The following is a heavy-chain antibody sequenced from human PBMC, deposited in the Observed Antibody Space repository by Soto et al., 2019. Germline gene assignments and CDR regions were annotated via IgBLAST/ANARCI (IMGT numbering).Heavy chain of an antibody. CDR3: ARGLRIAAAGSYFDY. CDR1: GGSFSGYY. D-gene: IGHD6-13*01. Sequence: SETLSLTCAVYGGSFSGYYWSWIRQPPGKGLEWIGEINHSGSTNYNPSLKSRVTISVDTSKNQFSLKLSSVTAADTAVYYCARGLRIAAAGSYFDYWGQGTLVTVSS. V-gene: IGHV4-34*01. J-gene: IGHJ4*02. CDR2: INHSGST.